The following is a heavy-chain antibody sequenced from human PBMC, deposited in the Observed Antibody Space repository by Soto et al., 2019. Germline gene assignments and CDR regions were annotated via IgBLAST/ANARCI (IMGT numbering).Heavy chain of an antibody. CDR1: GFTFSSYA. CDR3: AKDDVVVVAAPQTYNWFDP. Sequence: PGGSLRLSCAASGFTFSSYAMSWVRQAPGKGLEWVSAISGSGGSTYYADSVKGRFTISRDNSKNTLYLQMNSLRAEDTAVYYCAKDDVVVVAAPQTYNWFDPWGQGTLVTVSS. J-gene: IGHJ5*02. D-gene: IGHD2-15*01. CDR2: ISGSGGST. V-gene: IGHV3-23*01.